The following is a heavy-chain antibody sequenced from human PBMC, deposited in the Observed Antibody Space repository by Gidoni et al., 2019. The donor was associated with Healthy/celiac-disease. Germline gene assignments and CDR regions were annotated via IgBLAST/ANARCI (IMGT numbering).Heavy chain of an antibody. J-gene: IGHJ2*01. CDR2: IYYSGST. CDR1: GGSISSGGYY. V-gene: IGHV4-31*03. Sequence: QVQLQESGPGLVKPSQTLSLTCTFSGGSISSGGYYWSWIRQHTGKGLEWIVYIYYSGSTYYNPSLKSRVTISVDTSKNQFSLKLSSVTAADTAVYYCARCGTVSIIFDLWGRGTLVTVSS. D-gene: IGHD4-4*01. CDR3: ARCGTVSIIFDL.